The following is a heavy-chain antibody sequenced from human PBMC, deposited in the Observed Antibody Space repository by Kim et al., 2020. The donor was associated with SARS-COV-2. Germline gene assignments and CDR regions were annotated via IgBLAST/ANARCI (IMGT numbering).Heavy chain of an antibody. J-gene: IGHJ6*02. CDR1: GYTFTSYG. V-gene: IGHV1-18*01. D-gene: IGHD2-15*01. CDR3: ARDLGDCSGGSCYSYYYYGMDV. CDR2: ISAYNGNT. Sequence: ASVKVSCKASGYTFTSYGISWVRQAPGQGLEWMGWISAYNGNTNYAQKLQGRVTMTTDTSTSTAYMELRSLRSDDTAVYYCARDLGDCSGGSCYSYYYYGMDVWGQGTTVTVSS.